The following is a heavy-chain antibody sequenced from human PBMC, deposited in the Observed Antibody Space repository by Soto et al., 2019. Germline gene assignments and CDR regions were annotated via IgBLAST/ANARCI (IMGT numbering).Heavy chain of an antibody. Sequence: PGGSLRLSCAASGFTFSSYEMNWVRQAPGKGLEWVSYISSSGSTIYYADSVKGRFTISRDNAKNSLYLQMNSLRAEDTAVYYCARDLESIRYYYDSSGYGPFDYWGQGTLVTVSS. CDR2: ISSSGSTI. CDR3: ARDLESIRYYYDSSGYGPFDY. J-gene: IGHJ4*02. D-gene: IGHD3-22*01. V-gene: IGHV3-48*03. CDR1: GFTFSSYE.